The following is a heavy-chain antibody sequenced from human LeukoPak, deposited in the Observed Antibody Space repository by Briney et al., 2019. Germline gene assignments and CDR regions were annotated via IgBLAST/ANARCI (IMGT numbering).Heavy chain of an antibody. V-gene: IGHV3-21*01. D-gene: IGHD1-26*01. J-gene: IGHJ4*02. CDR2: ISSSSSYI. Sequence: PGGSVRLSCAASGFTFSSYSMNWVRQAPGKGLEWVSSISSSSSYIYYADSVKGRFTISRDNAKTSLYLQMNSLRAEDTALYYCARGIVEFDYWGQGTLVTVSS. CDR3: ARGIVEFDY. CDR1: GFTFSSYS.